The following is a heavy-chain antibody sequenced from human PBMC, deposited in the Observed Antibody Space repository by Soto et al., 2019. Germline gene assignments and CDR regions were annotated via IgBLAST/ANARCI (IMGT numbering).Heavy chain of an antibody. V-gene: IGHV3-30*18. CDR3: AKDGDDRGFDY. CDR2: RSYDGSNK. D-gene: IGHD3-22*01. CDR1: GFTFSSYG. J-gene: IGHJ4*02. Sequence: QAQLVESGGGVVQPGRSLRLSCADSGFTFSSYGMHWVRQAPGKGLEWVAVRSYDGSNKYYADSVKGRFTISRDNSKNTLYLKMNSLRAEDTAVYYCAKDGDDRGFDYWGQGTMVTVSS.